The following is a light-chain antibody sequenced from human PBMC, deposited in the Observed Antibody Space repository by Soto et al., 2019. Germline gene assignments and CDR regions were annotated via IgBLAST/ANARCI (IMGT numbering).Light chain of an antibody. J-gene: IGKJ1*01. CDR2: DAS. Sequence: DSQMTQSASTLSASVGDTVTITCRASHNIFIWLAWYQHKPGKAPKLLIFDASSLHAGVPSRFSGSKSGTEFTLTISSLQPDDFATYYCQQYNSYRWTFGQGTKVDIK. V-gene: IGKV1-5*01. CDR3: QQYNSYRWT. CDR1: HNIFIW.